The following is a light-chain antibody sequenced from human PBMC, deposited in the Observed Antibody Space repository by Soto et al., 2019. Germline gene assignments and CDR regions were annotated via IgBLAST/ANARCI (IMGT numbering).Light chain of an antibody. CDR2: GAS. Sequence: EIVLTQSPGTLSLSPGERATLSCRASQSVSSSYLAWYQQKPGQAPRLLIYGASSRATGIPDRFSGSGSGTDFTLTISRLEPEDVAVYYCQQYGSSPFTFVGGTKVEIK. CDR1: QSVSSSY. CDR3: QQYGSSPFT. V-gene: IGKV3-20*01. J-gene: IGKJ4*01.